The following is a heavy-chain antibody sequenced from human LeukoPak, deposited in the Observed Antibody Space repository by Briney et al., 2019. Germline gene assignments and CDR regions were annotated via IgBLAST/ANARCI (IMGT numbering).Heavy chain of an antibody. D-gene: IGHD7-27*01. J-gene: IGHJ4*02. Sequence: GGTLRLSCAASGFTFSNYGMNWVRQAPGKGLEWLSGISPRGGGTYYADSVKGRFTISRDDSKNTLSLQMNSLTVEDTAVYYCAKDGNWARFENWGQGTLVTVSS. CDR3: AKDGNWARFEN. CDR2: ISPRGGGT. CDR1: GFTFSNYG. V-gene: IGHV3-23*01.